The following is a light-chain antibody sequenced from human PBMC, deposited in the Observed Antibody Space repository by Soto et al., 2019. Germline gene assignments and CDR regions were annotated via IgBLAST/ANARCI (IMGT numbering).Light chain of an antibody. CDR2: GAS. CDR3: QQNDSSPWT. CDR1: QSVSSY. V-gene: IGKV3-20*01. Sequence: EIVLTKSPATLSLSPGERATRSCRTSQSVSSYLAWYQQKPGQAPRLLIYGASSRATGIPYRFSGSGSGTDFTLTISSLEPEDFAVYYCQQNDSSPWTFGQGTKVDI. J-gene: IGKJ1*01.